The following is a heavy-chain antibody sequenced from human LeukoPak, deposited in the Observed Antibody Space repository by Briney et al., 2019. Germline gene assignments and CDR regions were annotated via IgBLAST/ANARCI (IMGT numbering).Heavy chain of an antibody. CDR1: GFTFDDYA. CDR2: ISWDSGSI. CDR3: AKGSDYVWGSYRYRDYFDY. V-gene: IGHV3-9*01. Sequence: GGSLRLSCAASGFTFDDYAMHWVRQAPGKGLEWVSGISWDSGSIGYADSVKGRFTISRDNAKNSLYLQMDSLRAEDTALYYCAKGSDYVWGSYRYRDYFDYWGQGTLVTVSS. J-gene: IGHJ4*02. D-gene: IGHD3-16*02.